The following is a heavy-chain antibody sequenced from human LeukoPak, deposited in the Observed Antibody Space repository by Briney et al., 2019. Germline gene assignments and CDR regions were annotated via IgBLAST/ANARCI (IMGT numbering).Heavy chain of an antibody. CDR3: ARGGDSSGSTYDAFDI. D-gene: IGHD3-22*01. J-gene: IGHJ3*02. CDR1: GGSISSSYYY. V-gene: IGHV4-39*01. CDR2: IYYSGST. Sequence: PSETLSLTCTVSGGSISSSYYYWGWIRQPPGKGLEWIGSIYYSGSTYYNPSLKSRVTISVDTSKNQFSLKLRSVTAADTAVYYCARGGDSSGSTYDAFDIWGQGTMVTVSS.